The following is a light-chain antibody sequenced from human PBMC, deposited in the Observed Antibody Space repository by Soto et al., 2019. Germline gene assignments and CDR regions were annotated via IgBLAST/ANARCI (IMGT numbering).Light chain of an antibody. Sequence: EIVLTQSPATLSLSPGERATLSCRASQSVSRYIAWYQQKVGQAPRLLIYDASDRATGIPARFSGSGSGTDFTLTISSLEPEDSAVYYCQQRSDWPPWTFGQGTKVEIK. CDR1: QSVSRY. J-gene: IGKJ1*01. CDR3: QQRSDWPPWT. V-gene: IGKV3-11*01. CDR2: DAS.